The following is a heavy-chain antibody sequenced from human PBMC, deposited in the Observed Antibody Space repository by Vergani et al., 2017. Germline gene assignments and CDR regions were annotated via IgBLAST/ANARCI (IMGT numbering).Heavy chain of an antibody. CDR2: INHSGST. CDR3: ARGYCSSTSCYRKNWFDP. D-gene: IGHD2-2*02. CDR1: GGSFSGYY. J-gene: IGHJ5*02. Sequence: QVQLQQWGAGLLKPSETLSLTCAVYGGSFSGYYWSWIRQPPGKGLEWIGEINHSGSTNYNPSLKSRVTISVDTSKNQFSLKLSSVTAADTAVYYCARGYCSSTSCYRKNWFDPWGQGTLVTVSS. V-gene: IGHV4-34*01.